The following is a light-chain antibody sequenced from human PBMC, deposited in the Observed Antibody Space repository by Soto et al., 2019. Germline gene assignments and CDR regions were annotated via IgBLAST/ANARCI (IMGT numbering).Light chain of an antibody. V-gene: IGKV1-33*01. CDR3: QQYDNPSLT. CDR2: DAS. J-gene: IGKJ4*01. Sequence: DIQMTQSPSSLSASVGDRVTITCQASQDISNYLNWYQQKPGKAPKLLIYDASNWETGVPSRFSGSGSGTDFTFTISSLQPEDIATYYCQQYDNPSLTFGGGTKVEIK. CDR1: QDISNY.